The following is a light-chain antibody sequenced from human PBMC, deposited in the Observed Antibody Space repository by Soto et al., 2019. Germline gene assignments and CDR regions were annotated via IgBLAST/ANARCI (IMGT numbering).Light chain of an antibody. J-gene: IGLJ1*01. V-gene: IGLV2-23*02. Sequence: QSVLTQPASVSWSPGQSITISCTGTSGDIGSYNLVSWYQHHPGKAPQLMIYEVNKRPSGVSDRFSGSKSGNTASLTISGLQSEDETDYYCCSYAGSSTPFVFGTGTKVTVL. CDR3: CSYAGSSTPFV. CDR1: SGDIGSYNL. CDR2: EVN.